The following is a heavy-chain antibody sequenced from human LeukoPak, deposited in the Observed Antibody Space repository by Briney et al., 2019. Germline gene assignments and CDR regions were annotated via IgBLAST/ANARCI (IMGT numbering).Heavy chain of an antibody. CDR1: GYSISSGYY. CDR2: IYHGGST. J-gene: IGHJ4*02. D-gene: IGHD4-17*01. V-gene: IGHV4-38-2*02. Sequence: SETLSLTCTVSGYSISSGYYWGWIRQPPGKGLEWIGSIYHGGSTYYNPSLKSRVTISVDTSKNQFSLKLSSVTAADTAVYYCARDSDTVTTRGIGFDYWGQGTLVTVSS. CDR3: ARDSDTVTTRGIGFDY.